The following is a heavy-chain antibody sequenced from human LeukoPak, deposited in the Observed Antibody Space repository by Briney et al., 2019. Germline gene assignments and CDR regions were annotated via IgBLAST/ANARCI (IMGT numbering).Heavy chain of an antibody. J-gene: IGHJ5*02. CDR3: ARRAATGTDP. V-gene: IGHV5-51*01. Sequence: GESLHISCQGSGYSFTSYWIGWVRPMPGKGLEWMGIIYPGDSDTKYSTYFQGQVTISADQSISTAYLQWSSLKASDTAMYYCARRAATGTDPWGQGTLVTVS. CDR1: GYSFTSYW. D-gene: IGHD6-13*01. CDR2: IYPGDSDT.